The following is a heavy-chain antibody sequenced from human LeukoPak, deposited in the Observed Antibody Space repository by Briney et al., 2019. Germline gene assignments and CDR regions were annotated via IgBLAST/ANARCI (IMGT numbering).Heavy chain of an antibody. CDR1: GFTFSSYA. CDR3: AGEHRPRWLQSYFDY. D-gene: IGHD5-24*01. J-gene: IGHJ4*02. Sequence: GGSLRLSRAASGFTFSSYAMHWVRQAPGNGLEWVAVISYDGSNKYYADSVKGRFTISRDNSKNTLYLQMNSLRAEDTAVYYCAGEHRPRWLQSYFDYWGQGTLVTVSS. CDR2: ISYDGSNK. V-gene: IGHV3-30-3*01.